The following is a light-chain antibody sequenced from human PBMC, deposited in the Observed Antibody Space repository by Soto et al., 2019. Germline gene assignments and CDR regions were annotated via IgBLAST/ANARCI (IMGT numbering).Light chain of an antibody. Sequence: EVVLTQSPATLSVSPGEGASLSCRASQNVGTSLAWYQHKPGQAPRLLIYGASTRAAGVPARFSGSASRTEYTLTITSLQSEDSALYYCQQYNNWPPVTFGQGTMLEIK. CDR3: QQYNNWPPVT. CDR1: QNVGTS. V-gene: IGKV3-15*01. CDR2: GAS. J-gene: IGKJ2*01.